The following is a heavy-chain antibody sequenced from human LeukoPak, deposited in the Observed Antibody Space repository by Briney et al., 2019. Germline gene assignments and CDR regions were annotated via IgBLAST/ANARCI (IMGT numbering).Heavy chain of an antibody. CDR3: ARGIVVVAATTSNWFDP. V-gene: IGHV4-34*01. CDR2: INHSGST. CDR1: GGSFSGYY. D-gene: IGHD2-15*01. J-gene: IGHJ5*02. Sequence: SETLSLTCAVYGGSFSGYYWSWIRQPPGEGLEWIGEINHSGSTNYNPSLKSRVTISVDTSKNQFSLKLSSVTAADTAVYYCARGIVVVAATTSNWFDPWGQGTLVTVSS.